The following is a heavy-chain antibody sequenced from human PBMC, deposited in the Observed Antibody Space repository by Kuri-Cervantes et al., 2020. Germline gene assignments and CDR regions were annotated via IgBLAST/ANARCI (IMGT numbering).Heavy chain of an antibody. CDR3: ARDHIVLGVDL. Sequence: ASVKVSCKASGYTFTSYGISWVRQAPGQGLEWMGWISAYNGNTNYAQKLQGRVTMTTDTSTSTAYMELSGLRSDDTAVYYCARDHIVLGVDLWGRGTLVTVSS. CDR2: ISAYNGNT. CDR1: GYTFTSYG. J-gene: IGHJ2*01. V-gene: IGHV1-18*01. D-gene: IGHD2-8*01.